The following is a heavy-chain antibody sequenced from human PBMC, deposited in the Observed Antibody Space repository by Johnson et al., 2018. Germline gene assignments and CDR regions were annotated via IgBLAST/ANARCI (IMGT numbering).Heavy chain of an antibody. D-gene: IGHD5-18*01. V-gene: IGHV3-30*18. CDR2: ISYDGSDK. Sequence: QVQLVQSGGGVVQPGRSXRLSCAASGFSFINYGIHWVRQAPGKGLEWVAVISYDGSDKYSADSVKGRFTISRDNSKNTLYLKMNSLRTEDKAVYYCAKSRGGYSFGNAFDIWGQGTMVTVSS. CDR1: GFSFINYG. J-gene: IGHJ3*02. CDR3: AKSRGGYSFGNAFDI.